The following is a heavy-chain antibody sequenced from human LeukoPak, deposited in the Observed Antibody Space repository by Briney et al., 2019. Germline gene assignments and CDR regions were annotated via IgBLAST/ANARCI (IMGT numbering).Heavy chain of an antibody. Sequence: KPSQTLSLTCTVSGVSISSGDYYWSWIRQPPGKGLEWIGYIYYSGSTYFNPSLKSRVTMSVDTSKNQFSLKLSSVTAADTAVYYCARDPPHVLWFGESRGMDVWGKGTTVTVSS. CDR1: GVSISSGDYY. CDR2: IYYSGST. CDR3: ARDPPHVLWFGESRGMDV. J-gene: IGHJ6*04. D-gene: IGHD3-10*01. V-gene: IGHV4-30-4*08.